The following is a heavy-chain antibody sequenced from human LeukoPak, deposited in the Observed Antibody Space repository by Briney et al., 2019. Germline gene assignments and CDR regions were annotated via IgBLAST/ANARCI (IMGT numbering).Heavy chain of an antibody. CDR3: ARDNWGSFDY. D-gene: IGHD7-27*01. CDR1: GFTFSAYW. Sequence: GGSLRLSCVGCGFTFSAYWMDWVRQAPGQGLEYVSHMSNDGSYTVYADSVKGRFTISRENAKNTVYLQMNSLRAEDTAVYYCARDNWGSFDYWGQGVLITVSS. J-gene: IGHJ4*02. CDR2: MSNDGSYT. V-gene: IGHV3-74*01.